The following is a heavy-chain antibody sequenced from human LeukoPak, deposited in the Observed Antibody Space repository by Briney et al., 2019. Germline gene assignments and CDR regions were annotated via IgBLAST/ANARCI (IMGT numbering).Heavy chain of an antibody. D-gene: IGHD6-13*01. CDR1: GGSISSSRYY. V-gene: IGHV4-39*01. CDR2: IYYSGST. Sequence: SETLSLTCTVSGGSISSSRYYWGWIRQPPGKGLEWIGSIYYSGSTYYNPSLKSRVTISVDTSKNQFSLKLSSVTAADTAVYYCARTFTAASDAFDIWGQGTMVTVSS. CDR3: ARTFTAASDAFDI. J-gene: IGHJ3*02.